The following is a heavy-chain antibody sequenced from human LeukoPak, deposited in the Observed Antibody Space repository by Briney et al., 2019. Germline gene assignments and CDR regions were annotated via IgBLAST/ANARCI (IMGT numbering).Heavy chain of an antibody. CDR2: IKQDGSEK. CDR1: GFTFTSYW. D-gene: IGHD3-9*01. Sequence: GGSLRLSCAASGFTFTSYWMSWVRQAPGKGLEWVANIKQDGSEKYYVDSVKGRFTISRDNAKNSLYLQMNSPRADDTAVYYCARDRGLRYFDWLSAFDYWGQGTLVTVSS. J-gene: IGHJ4*02. V-gene: IGHV3-7*03. CDR3: ARDRGLRYFDWLSAFDY.